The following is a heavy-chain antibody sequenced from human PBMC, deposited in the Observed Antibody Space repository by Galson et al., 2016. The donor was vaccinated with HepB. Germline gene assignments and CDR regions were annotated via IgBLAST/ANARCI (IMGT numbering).Heavy chain of an antibody. CDR3: ATGGSYSTNDPFDI. D-gene: IGHD1-26*01. J-gene: IGHJ3*02. Sequence: SLRLSCAASGFSFSNAWMNWVRQAPGKGLEWVGRIKSKPDGGTRDYAAPVKGRFSVSRDDSENTLNLQMNSLKTEDSAVYYCATGGSYSTNDPFDIWGQGTMVTVSS. CDR2: IKSKPDGGTR. V-gene: IGHV3-15*07. CDR1: GFSFSNAW.